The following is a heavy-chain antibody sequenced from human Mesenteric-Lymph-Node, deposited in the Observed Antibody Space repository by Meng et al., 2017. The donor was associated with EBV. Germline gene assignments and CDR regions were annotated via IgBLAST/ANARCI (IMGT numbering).Heavy chain of an antibody. Sequence: QVQLQQWGAGLLKPSETPSLTCTVSGGSISSSSYYWGWIRQPPGKGLEWIGNIYYIGSTYYNPSLKSRVTISVDTSKNQFSLKLKSVTAADTAVYYCARAHRVLFGELNWFDPWGQGTLVTVSS. CDR2: IYYIGST. CDR3: ARAHRVLFGELNWFDP. D-gene: IGHD3-10*01. J-gene: IGHJ5*02. CDR1: GGSISSSSYY. V-gene: IGHV4-39*07.